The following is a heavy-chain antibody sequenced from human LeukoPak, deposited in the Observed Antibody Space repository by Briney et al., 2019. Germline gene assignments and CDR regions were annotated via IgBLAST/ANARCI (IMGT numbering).Heavy chain of an antibody. CDR2: IIPIFGTA. CDR1: GGTFSSYA. V-gene: IGHV1-69*05. Sequence: GSSVKVSCKASGGTFSSYAISWVRQAPGQGLEWMGRIIPIFGTANYAQKFQGRVTITTDESTSTAYMELSSLRSEDTAVYYCAARAYYGYYVGPDYYMDVWGKGTTVTVSS. J-gene: IGHJ6*03. D-gene: IGHD4-17*01. CDR3: AARAYYGYYVGPDYYMDV.